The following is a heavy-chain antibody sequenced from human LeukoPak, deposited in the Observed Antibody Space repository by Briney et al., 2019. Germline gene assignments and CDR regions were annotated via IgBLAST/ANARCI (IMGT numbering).Heavy chain of an antibody. CDR1: GYTFTNYY. V-gene: IGHV7-4-1*02. Sequence: ASVKVSCKASGYTFTNYYMVWVRQAPGQGLEWMGWINTNAGNPTYAQGFTGRFVFSLDTSVSTAYLQISSLKAGDTAVYYCAREFVEEQWLVFGYWGQGTLVTVSS. D-gene: IGHD6-19*01. J-gene: IGHJ4*02. CDR2: INTNAGNP. CDR3: AREFVEEQWLVFGY.